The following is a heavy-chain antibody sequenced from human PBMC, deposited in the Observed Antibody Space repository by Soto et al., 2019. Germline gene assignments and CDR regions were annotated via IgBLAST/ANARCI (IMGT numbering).Heavy chain of an antibody. CDR2: IKQDGSEK. D-gene: IGHD3-3*01. V-gene: IGHV3-7*03. CDR3: ARDASLEWVYYYGMDV. J-gene: IGHJ6*02. Sequence: PGGSLRLSCAASGFTFSSYRMSWVRQAPGKGLEWVANIKQDGSEKYYVDSVKGRFTISRDNAKNSLYLQMNSLRAEDTAVYYCARDASLEWVYYYGMDVWGQGTTVTVSS. CDR1: GFTFSSYR.